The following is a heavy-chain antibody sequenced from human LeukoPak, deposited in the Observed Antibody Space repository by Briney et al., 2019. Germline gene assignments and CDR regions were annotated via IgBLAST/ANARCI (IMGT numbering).Heavy chain of an antibody. J-gene: IGHJ4*02. V-gene: IGHV3-30*02. CDR2: IRYDGSNK. Sequence: GGSLRLSCAASGFTFSSYGMHWVRQAPGKGLEWVAFIRYDGSNKYYADSVKGRFTNSRDNSKNTLYLQMNSLRAEDTAVYYCAKDGVAARETSAFDYWGQGTLATVSS. CDR3: AKDGVAARETSAFDY. CDR1: GFTFSSYG. D-gene: IGHD6-6*01.